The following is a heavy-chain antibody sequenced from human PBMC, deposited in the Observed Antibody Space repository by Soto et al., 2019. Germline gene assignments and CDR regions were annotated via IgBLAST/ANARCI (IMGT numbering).Heavy chain of an antibody. V-gene: IGHV1-69*13. Sequence: GASVKVSCKASGGTFSSYAISWVRQAPGQGLEWMGGIIPIFGTANYAQKFQGRVTITADESTSTAYMELSSLRSEDTAVYYCARNRLIVGAPPGLRYYYCYGMDVWGQGTTVTVSS. D-gene: IGHD1-26*01. J-gene: IGHJ6*02. CDR1: GGTFSSYA. CDR2: IIPIFGTA. CDR3: ARNRLIVGAPPGLRYYYCYGMDV.